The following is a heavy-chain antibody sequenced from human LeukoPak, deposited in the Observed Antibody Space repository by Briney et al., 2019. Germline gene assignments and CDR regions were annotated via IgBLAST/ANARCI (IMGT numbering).Heavy chain of an antibody. J-gene: IGHJ4*02. Sequence: GGSLRLSCAASGFTFSNYWMKWVRQAPGKGLEWVAKIKEDGSEKYYVDSVKGRFTISRDNSKNTLYLQMNSLRAEDTAVYYCARDSGDYGDYLYYSDYWGQGTLVTVSS. D-gene: IGHD4-17*01. CDR3: ARDSGDYGDYLYYSDY. CDR2: IKEDGSEK. CDR1: GFTFSNYW. V-gene: IGHV3-7*01.